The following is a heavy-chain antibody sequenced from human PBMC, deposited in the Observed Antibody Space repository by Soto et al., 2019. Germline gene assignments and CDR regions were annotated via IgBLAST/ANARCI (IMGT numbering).Heavy chain of an antibody. CDR1: GFTFSSDA. CDR2: ISGSGGST. J-gene: IGHJ4*02. V-gene: IGHV3-23*01. Sequence: EVQLLESGGGLVQPGGSLRLSCAASGFTFSSDAMSWVRQAPGKGLEWVSAISGSGGSTYYADSVKGRFTISRDNSKNTLYLQMNSLRAEDTAVYYCAKDHGRGSGWSPYYFDYWGQGTLVTVSS. D-gene: IGHD6-19*01. CDR3: AKDHGRGSGWSPYYFDY.